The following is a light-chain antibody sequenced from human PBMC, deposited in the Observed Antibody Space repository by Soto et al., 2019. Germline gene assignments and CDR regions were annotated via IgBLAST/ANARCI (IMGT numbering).Light chain of an antibody. CDR3: QQYGSSPWT. CDR1: QSVSSNY. V-gene: IGKV3-20*01. CDR2: GAS. J-gene: IGKJ1*01. Sequence: EIVLTQSPGTLSLSPGERATLSCRASQSVSSNYLAWYQQKPGQAPRPLIYGASSRATGIPDRFSGSGAGTDFTLTISRLESEDFAVYYCQQYGSSPWTFGQGTKLDIK.